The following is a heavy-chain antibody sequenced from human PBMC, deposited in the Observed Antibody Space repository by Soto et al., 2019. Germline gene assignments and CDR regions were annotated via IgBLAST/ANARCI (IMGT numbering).Heavy chain of an antibody. D-gene: IGHD6-19*01. Sequence: GESLKISCAASGFTFSSYSMNWVRQAPGKGLEWVSSISSSSSYIYYADSVKGRFTISRDNAKNSLYLQMNSLRAEDTAVYYCARASYSSGWYPNRWFDPWGQGTLVTVSS. CDR1: GFTFSSYS. CDR3: ARASYSSGWYPNRWFDP. CDR2: ISSSSSYI. J-gene: IGHJ5*02. V-gene: IGHV3-21*01.